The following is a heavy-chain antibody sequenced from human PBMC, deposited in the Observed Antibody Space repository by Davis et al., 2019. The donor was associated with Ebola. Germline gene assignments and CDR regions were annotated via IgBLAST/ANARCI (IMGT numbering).Heavy chain of an antibody. D-gene: IGHD2-2*01. CDR3: ARGQYCSRLTCKTAPIDY. CDR2: ISRSGGPT. V-gene: IGHV3-48*03. Sequence: GESLKISCATSGFNFGIYEMNWVRQAPGKGLEWIAYISRSGGPTYYADSVKGRFTISRDNAKNTLYLQMNSLRAEDTAVYYCARGQYCSRLTCKTAPIDYWGQGTPVTVSS. CDR1: GFNFGIYE. J-gene: IGHJ4*02.